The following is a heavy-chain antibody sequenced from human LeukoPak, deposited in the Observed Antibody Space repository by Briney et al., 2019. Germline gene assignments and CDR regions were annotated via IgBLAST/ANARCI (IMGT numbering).Heavy chain of an antibody. D-gene: IGHD6-6*01. CDR3: ARIAGSSTTLRDYYYYMDV. Sequence: PGGSLRLSCAASGFTFSDYWMTWVRQAPGKGLEWVANIKRDGSETYYVDSVKGRFAISRDNARESVFLQMDRLRAEDTAVYYCARIAGSSTTLRDYYYYMDVWGKGTMVTVSS. J-gene: IGHJ6*03. CDR2: IKRDGSET. V-gene: IGHV3-7*01. CDR1: GFTFSDYW.